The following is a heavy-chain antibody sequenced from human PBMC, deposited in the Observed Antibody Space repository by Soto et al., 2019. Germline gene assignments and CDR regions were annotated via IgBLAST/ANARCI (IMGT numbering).Heavy chain of an antibody. CDR3: ARARGSSQNLDT. V-gene: IGHV4-59*01. J-gene: IGHJ5*02. Sequence: XGTLSLTCSVSGDSTSSDYWSWIRQPPGKGLEWIGYIYYSGLTNYNPSLKSRLTISVDTSKNQFSLKLASVTAADTAVYYCARARGSSQNLDTWGQGALVIVSS. CDR2: IYYSGLT. D-gene: IGHD6-13*01. CDR1: GDSTSSDY.